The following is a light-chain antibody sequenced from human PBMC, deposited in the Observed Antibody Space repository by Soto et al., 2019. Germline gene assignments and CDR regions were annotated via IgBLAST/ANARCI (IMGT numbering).Light chain of an antibody. CDR2: GAS. J-gene: IGKJ3*01. V-gene: IGKV3-20*01. CDR3: QQYGNSPFT. CDR1: QSISSSY. Sequence: EIVLTQSPGTLSLSPGERATLSCRASQSISSSYLAWYQQKPGQAPRLLIYGASSRATGFPDRFSGGGSGTDFALTISRLEPEDFAVYYCQQYGNSPFTFGPGTKVDI.